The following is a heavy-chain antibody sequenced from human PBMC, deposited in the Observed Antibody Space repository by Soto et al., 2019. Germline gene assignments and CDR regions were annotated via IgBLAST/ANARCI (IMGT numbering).Heavy chain of an antibody. D-gene: IGHD2-2*01. Sequence: PSVKVSCKASGYTFTSYYMHWVRQAAGQGLEWMGIINPSGGSTSYAQKFQGRVTMTRDTSTSTVYMELSSLRSEDTAVYFCARDLNCSSTSCYAPSDYWGQGTLVTVSS. CDR2: INPSGGST. CDR1: GYTFTSYY. J-gene: IGHJ4*02. V-gene: IGHV1-46*01. CDR3: ARDLNCSSTSCYAPSDY.